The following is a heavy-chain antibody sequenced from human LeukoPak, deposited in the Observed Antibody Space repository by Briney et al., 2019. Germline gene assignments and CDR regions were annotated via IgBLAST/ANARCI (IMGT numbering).Heavy chain of an antibody. CDR2: INHSGST. CDR1: GFTFSLYG. V-gene: IGHV4-34*01. Sequence: PGGSLRLSCAASGFTFSLYGMSWVRQTPGKGLEWIGEINHSGSTNYNPPLKSRVTISVDTSKNQFSLKLSSVTAADTAVYYCARGGGVVVTNWGQGTLVTVSS. J-gene: IGHJ4*02. D-gene: IGHD2-21*02. CDR3: ARGGGVVVTN.